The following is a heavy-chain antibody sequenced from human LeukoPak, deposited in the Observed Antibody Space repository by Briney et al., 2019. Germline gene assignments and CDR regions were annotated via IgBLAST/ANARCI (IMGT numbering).Heavy chain of an antibody. V-gene: IGHV3-66*01. CDR1: GFTVSSNY. CDR2: IYSGGST. D-gene: IGHD3-10*01. Sequence: GGSLRLSCAASGFTVSSNYMSWVRQAPGNGLEWVSVIYSGGSTYYADSVKGRFTISRDNSKNTLYLQMNSLRAEDTAVYYCARSIYYYGSRRNPLDIWGQGTMVTVSS. J-gene: IGHJ3*02. CDR3: ARSIYYYGSRRNPLDI.